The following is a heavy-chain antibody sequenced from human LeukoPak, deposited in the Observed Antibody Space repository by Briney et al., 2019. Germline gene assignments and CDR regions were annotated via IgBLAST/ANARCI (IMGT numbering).Heavy chain of an antibody. CDR1: GGSISSGGYS. CDR2: IYHSGST. D-gene: IGHD2-15*01. J-gene: IGHJ4*02. CDR3: ARHSGRAVSQSSFDY. Sequence: PSETLSLTCAVSGGSISSGGYSWSWIRQPPGKGLEWIGYIYHSGSTYYNPSLKSRVTMAVDTSKNQFSLKVSSMTAADTAIYYCARHSGRAVSQSSFDYWGQGTLVTVSS. V-gene: IGHV4-30-2*02.